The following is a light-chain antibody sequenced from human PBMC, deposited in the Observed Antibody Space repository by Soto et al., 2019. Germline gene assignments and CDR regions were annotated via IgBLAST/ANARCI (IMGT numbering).Light chain of an antibody. CDR1: NSNIGSHNY. CDR3: CSFAGGLFV. CDR2: DVT. Sequence: QSALTQPRSVSGSPGQAFTVSCTGTNSNIGSHNYVSWYQQRPGKAPKLMIHDVTERPSGVPDRFSGSKSGNTASLTISGLQAEDEAEYFCCSFAGGLFVFGTGTKVTVL. V-gene: IGLV2-11*01. J-gene: IGLJ1*01.